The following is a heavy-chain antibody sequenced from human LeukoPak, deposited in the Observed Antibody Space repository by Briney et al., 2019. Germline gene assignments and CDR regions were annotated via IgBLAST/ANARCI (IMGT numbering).Heavy chain of an antibody. CDR2: ISWNSGSI. J-gene: IGHJ4*02. CDR3: AKDISPGVDGGVIQPLLDY. V-gene: IGHV3-9*01. D-gene: IGHD3-16*01. CDR1: GFTFSSYS. Sequence: GGSLRLSCAASGFTFSSYSMNWVRQAPGKGLEWVSGISWNSGSIGYADSVKGRFTISRDNAKNSLYLQMNSLRAEDTALYYCAKDISPGVDGGVIQPLLDYWGQGTLVTVSS.